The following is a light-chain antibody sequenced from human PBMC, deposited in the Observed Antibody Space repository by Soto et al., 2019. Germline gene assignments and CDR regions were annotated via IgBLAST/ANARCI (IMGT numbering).Light chain of an antibody. CDR2: DVS. V-gene: IGLV2-11*01. CDR3: CSYGGSYTWV. CDR1: SSDVGGYNY. Sequence: QSVLTQPRSVSGSPGQSGTISCTGTSSDVGGYNYVSWYQQHPGKAPKLMIYDVSKRPSGVPDRFSGSKSGNTASLTISGLQAEDEADYYCCSYGGSYTWVFGGGTKLTVL. J-gene: IGLJ3*02.